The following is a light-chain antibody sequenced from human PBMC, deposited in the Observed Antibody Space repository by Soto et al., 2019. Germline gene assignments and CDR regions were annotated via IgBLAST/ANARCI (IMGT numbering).Light chain of an antibody. J-gene: IGKJ4*01. CDR2: QTS. CDR3: QQYNNWPRAT. V-gene: IGKV3-15*01. CDR1: QYINTR. Sequence: EIVLTHSPATLSSFPGDRVTLSCRASQYINTRLAWYQHRPGQAPRLLIYQTSIRATGFPARFSGSGSGTEFNLTISSLQSEDFGVYYCQQYNNWPRATCGGGTKVDIK.